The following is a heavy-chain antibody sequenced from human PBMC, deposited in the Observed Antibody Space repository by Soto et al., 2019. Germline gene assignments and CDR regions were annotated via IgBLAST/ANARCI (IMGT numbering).Heavy chain of an antibody. CDR3: AKVVYGEGDY. Sequence: VQLVESGGGVVQPGRSLRLSCAASGFTFSSYGMHWVRQAPGKGLEWVAVISYDGSNKYYADSVKGRFTISRDNSKNTLYLQMNSLRAEDTAVYYCAKVVYGEGDYWGQGTLVTVSS. J-gene: IGHJ4*02. D-gene: IGHD1-20*01. V-gene: IGHV3-30*18. CDR2: ISYDGSNK. CDR1: GFTFSSYG.